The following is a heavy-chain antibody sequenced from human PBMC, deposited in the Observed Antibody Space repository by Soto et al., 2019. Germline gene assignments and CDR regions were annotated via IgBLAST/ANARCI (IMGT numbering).Heavy chain of an antibody. Sequence: ASVKVSCKASGYTFTSYGISWVRQAPGQGLEWMGWISAYNGNTNYAQKLQGRVTMTTDTSTSTAYMELRSLRSEDTAVYYCARVPRITIFGVSYMDVWGKGTTVTVSS. J-gene: IGHJ6*03. CDR3: ARVPRITIFGVSYMDV. CDR2: ISAYNGNT. V-gene: IGHV1-18*01. D-gene: IGHD3-3*01. CDR1: GYTFTSYG.